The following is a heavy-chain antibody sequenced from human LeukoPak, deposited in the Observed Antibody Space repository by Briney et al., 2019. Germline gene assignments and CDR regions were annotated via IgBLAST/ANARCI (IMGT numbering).Heavy chain of an antibody. CDR2: INHCGRT. J-gene: IGHJ4*02. CDR3: AINRGWLVRSPIDY. Sequence: SEPLSLLCGVYGGSFSGYYWSWMRQPPGKGLEGIGEINHCGRTNFNRSLKSRVTISVDPSKNLFSLKLSSVTAADTAVYYCAINRGWLVRSPIDYWGQGTLVTLSS. V-gene: IGHV4-34*01. CDR1: GGSFSGYY. D-gene: IGHD6-19*01.